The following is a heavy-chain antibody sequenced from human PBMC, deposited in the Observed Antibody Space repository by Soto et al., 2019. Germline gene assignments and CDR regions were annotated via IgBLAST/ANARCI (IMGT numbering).Heavy chain of an antibody. CDR3: ARDRPPSSGWYPDYYYYGMDV. D-gene: IGHD6-19*01. V-gene: IGHV1-69*06. Sequence: ASVKVSCKASGGTFSSYAISWVRQAPGQGLEWMGGIIPIFGTANYAQKFQGRVTITADKSTSTAYMELGSLRSEDTAVYYCARDRPPSSGWYPDYYYYGMDVWGQGTTVTVSS. J-gene: IGHJ6*02. CDR2: IIPIFGTA. CDR1: GGTFSSYA.